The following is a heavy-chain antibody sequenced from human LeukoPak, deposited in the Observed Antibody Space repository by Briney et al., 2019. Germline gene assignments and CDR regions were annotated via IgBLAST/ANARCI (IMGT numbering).Heavy chain of an antibody. CDR2: ITQDGSEK. D-gene: IGHD3-3*01. V-gene: IGHV3-7*01. J-gene: IGHJ6*02. CDR1: GITFSSNR. Sequence: SAGPLRFSSAASGITFSSNRMCWVRQAPGKGLERVANITQDGSEKYYVDFVKGRFTISRDNAKNSLYLPMSSLSAEDTAVYYCARETGSVLRSLEWLSPDYYYGMDVWGQGTTVTVSS. CDR3: ARETGSVLRSLEWLSPDYYYGMDV.